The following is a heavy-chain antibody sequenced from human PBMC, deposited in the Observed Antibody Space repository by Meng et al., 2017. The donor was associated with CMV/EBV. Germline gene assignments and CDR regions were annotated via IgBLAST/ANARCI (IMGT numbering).Heavy chain of an antibody. CDR2: ISLPGGST. CDR3: ARDGPNGIAVAGGDI. V-gene: IGHV3-23*01. D-gene: IGHD6-19*01. J-gene: IGHJ3*02. CDR1: GFALSNYD. Sequence: GESLKISCAASGFALSNYDLSWVRQAPGKGLEWVSAISLPGGSTFYSDSVKGRFTISRDNSKNTLYLQMNSLRVEDTAVYYCARDGPNGIAVAGGDIWGQGTMVTVSS.